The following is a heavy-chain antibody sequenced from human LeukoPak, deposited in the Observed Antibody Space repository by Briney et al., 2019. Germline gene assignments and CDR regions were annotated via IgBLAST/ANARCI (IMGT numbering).Heavy chain of an antibody. Sequence: SETLSLTCTVSGGSISGYYWTWIRRPVGKGLEWIGRLDPSGSTNYNPSLNSRVTMSVDTSKNQFSLKLTSVTAADTAVYYCARGGESYSDYWGQGTLVTVSS. CDR3: ARGGESYSDY. D-gene: IGHD2-21*01. CDR2: LDPSGST. J-gene: IGHJ4*02. CDR1: GGSISGYY. V-gene: IGHV4-4*07.